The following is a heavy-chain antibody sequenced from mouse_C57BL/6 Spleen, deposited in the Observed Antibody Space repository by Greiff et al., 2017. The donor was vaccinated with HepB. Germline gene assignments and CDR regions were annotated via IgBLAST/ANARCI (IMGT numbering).Heavy chain of an antibody. J-gene: IGHJ4*01. CDR1: GYTFTSYW. CDR2: IDPSDSYT. V-gene: IGHV1-50*01. D-gene: IGHD2-5*01. CDR3: ARSIGYSNYGYYAMDY. Sequence: QVQLQQPGAELVKPGASVKLSCKASGYTFTSYWMQWVKQRPGQGLEWIGEIDPSDSYTNYNQKFKGKATLTVDTSSSTAYMQLSSLTSEDSAVYDCARSIGYSNYGYYAMDYWGQGTSVTVSS.